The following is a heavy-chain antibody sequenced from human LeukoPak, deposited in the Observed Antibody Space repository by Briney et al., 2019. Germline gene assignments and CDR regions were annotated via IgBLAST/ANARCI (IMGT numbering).Heavy chain of an antibody. CDR2: IGGSGGGT. CDR1: GFTFSSYA. Sequence: GGSLRLSCAASGFTFSSYAMSWVRHAPGKGLEWVSTIGGSGGGTSYADSVKGRFTLSRDNSMNTLYLQMNSLRAEDTAVYYCAKDVESGRSADYWGQGTLVTVSS. V-gene: IGHV3-23*01. J-gene: IGHJ4*02. CDR3: AKDVESGRSADY. D-gene: IGHD3-10*01.